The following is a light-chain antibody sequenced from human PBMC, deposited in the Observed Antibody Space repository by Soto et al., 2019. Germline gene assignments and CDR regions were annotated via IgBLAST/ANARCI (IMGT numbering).Light chain of an antibody. CDR2: VAS. CDR1: QSVSSNN. CDR3: QQYGSSPYT. J-gene: IGKJ2*01. V-gene: IGKV3-20*01. Sequence: EIVLTQSPGTLSLSPGERATLSCRASQSVSSNNLAWYQQKPGQAPRLLIYVASSRATGIPDRFSGGGSGTDFTLTISRLEPEDFAVYYCQQYGSSPYTSGQGTKLEIK.